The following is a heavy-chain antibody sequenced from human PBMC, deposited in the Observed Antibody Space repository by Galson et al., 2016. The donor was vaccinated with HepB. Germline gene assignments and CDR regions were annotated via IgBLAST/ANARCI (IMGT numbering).Heavy chain of an antibody. CDR2: ISYNGNSK. V-gene: IGHV3-30*18. CDR1: GFTMSMYG. CDR3: AKDRTVLWLNYALDM. D-gene: IGHD5-18*01. J-gene: IGHJ3*02. Sequence: SLRLSCADSGFTMSMYGMHWVRQAPGKGLEWVAVISYNGNSKDYADSVKGRFTISRDNSQNTLYLQMNRLRPEDTAVYFCAKDRTVLWLNYALDMWGQGTTVTVSS.